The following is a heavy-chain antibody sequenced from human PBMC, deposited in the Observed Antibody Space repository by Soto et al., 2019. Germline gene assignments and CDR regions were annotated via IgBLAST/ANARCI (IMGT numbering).Heavy chain of an antibody. CDR1: GDSVSSSSVT. CDR2: TYYRSKWYN. CDR3: VRLIGNSWLDY. Sequence: QTLSLTCAISGDSVSSSSVTWNWIRQSPSRGLEWLGRTYYRSKWYNDYAESVKSRITINPDTSKNQFSLHLNSVTPEDTAVYYCVRLIGNSWLDYWGQGTLVTVPS. V-gene: IGHV6-1*01. J-gene: IGHJ4*02. D-gene: IGHD3-22*01.